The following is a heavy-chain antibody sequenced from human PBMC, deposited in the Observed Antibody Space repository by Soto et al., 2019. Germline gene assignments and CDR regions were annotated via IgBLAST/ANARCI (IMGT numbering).Heavy chain of an antibody. CDR3: ARSRDRFDY. Sequence: GASVKVSCKASGYTFTIYYMHWVRQAPGQGLEWMGIINPSGGSTSYAQMFQGRVTMTRDTSTSTVCMELSSLRSEDTAIYYCARSRDRFDYWGQGTLVTVSS. J-gene: IGHJ4*02. V-gene: IGHV1-46*01. CDR2: INPSGGST. CDR1: GYTFTIYY.